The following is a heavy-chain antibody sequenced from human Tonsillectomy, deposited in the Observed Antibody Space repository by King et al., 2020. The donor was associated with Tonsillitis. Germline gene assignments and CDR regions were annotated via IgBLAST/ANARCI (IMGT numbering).Heavy chain of an antibody. Sequence: QLVQSGGCVVQPVMSLRLSCSASGFTFSRYGMHWVRLAPGHGLDWVVVLLSDVNHKFFAAFVKGRFTFSRENSQSMLDLQMNSLRVEDTAVYYCVRERGPFDGFDIWGQGTMVTVSS. V-gene: IGHV3-33*08. J-gene: IGHJ3*02. CDR2: LLSDVNHK. D-gene: IGHD3-10*01. CDR1: GFTFSRYG. CDR3: VRERGPFDGFDI.